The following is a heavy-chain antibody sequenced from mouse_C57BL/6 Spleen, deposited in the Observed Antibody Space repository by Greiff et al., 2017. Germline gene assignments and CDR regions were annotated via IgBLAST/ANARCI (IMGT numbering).Heavy chain of an antibody. J-gene: IGHJ4*01. CDR1: GFSLTSYG. Sequence: VKLVESGPGLVAPSQSLSITCTVSGFSLTSYGVHWVRQPPGKGLEWLVVIWSDGSTTYNSALKSRLSISKDNSKSQVFLKMNSLQTDDTAMYYCARHRGYGSSYDAMDYWGQGTSVTVSS. CDR2: IWSDGST. V-gene: IGHV2-6-1*01. CDR3: ARHRGYGSSYDAMDY. D-gene: IGHD1-1*01.